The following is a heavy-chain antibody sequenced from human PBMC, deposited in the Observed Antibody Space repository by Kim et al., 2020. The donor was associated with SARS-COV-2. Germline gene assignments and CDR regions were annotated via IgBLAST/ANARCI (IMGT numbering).Heavy chain of an antibody. V-gene: IGHV3-30-3*01. Sequence: GGSLRLSCAASGFTFSSYAMHWVRQAPGKGLEWVAVISYDGSNKYYADSVKGRFTISRDNSKNTLYLQMNSLRAEDTAVYYCARDLLHYYDSSGYYYDYYYGMDVWGQGTTVTVSS. CDR2: ISYDGSNK. CDR1: GFTFSSYA. CDR3: ARDLLHYYDSSGYYYDYYYGMDV. J-gene: IGHJ6*02. D-gene: IGHD3-22*01.